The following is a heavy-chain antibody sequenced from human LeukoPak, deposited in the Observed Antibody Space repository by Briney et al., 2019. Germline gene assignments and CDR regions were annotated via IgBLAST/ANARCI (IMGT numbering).Heavy chain of an antibody. CDR2: ISGSGGST. V-gene: IGHV3-23*01. J-gene: IGHJ4*02. CDR1: GFTFSSYA. Sequence: PGGSLRLSCAASGFTFSSYAMSWVRQAPGKGLEWVSAISGSGGSTYYADSVKGRFTISRDNSKNTLYLQMNSLRAEDTAVYYCAKDLNQYYYDSSGYLSFDYWGQGTLVTVSS. CDR3: AKDLNQYYYDSSGYLSFDY. D-gene: IGHD3-22*01.